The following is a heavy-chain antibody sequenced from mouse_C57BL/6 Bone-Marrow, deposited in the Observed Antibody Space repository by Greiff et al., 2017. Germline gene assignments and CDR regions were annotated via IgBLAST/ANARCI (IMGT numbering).Heavy chain of an antibody. CDR1: EYEFPSHD. J-gene: IGHJ2*01. CDR3: AAYYSNYVGFPFDY. V-gene: IGHV5-2*01. CDR2: INSDGGST. Sequence: EVMLVESGGGLVQPGESLKLSCESNEYEFPSHDMSWVRKTPEKRLELVAAINSDGGSTYYPDTMERRFIISRDNTKKTLYLQMSSLRSEDTALYYCAAYYSNYVGFPFDYWGQGTTLTVSS. D-gene: IGHD2-5*01.